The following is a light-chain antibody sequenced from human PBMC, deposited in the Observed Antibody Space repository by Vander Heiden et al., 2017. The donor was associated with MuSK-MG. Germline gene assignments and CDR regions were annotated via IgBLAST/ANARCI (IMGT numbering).Light chain of an antibody. CDR3: AAWDDSVNGPV. Sequence: QSVLTQPPSASGTPGQRVTISCSGSSSNIGGNTVNWYQQLPGTAPKLFIYSDNQRPSAVPDRFSGSKSGTSASLAISGLQSEDEADYYCAAWDDSVNGPVFGGGTKLTVL. CDR2: SDN. J-gene: IGLJ3*02. CDR1: SSNIGGNT. V-gene: IGLV1-44*01.